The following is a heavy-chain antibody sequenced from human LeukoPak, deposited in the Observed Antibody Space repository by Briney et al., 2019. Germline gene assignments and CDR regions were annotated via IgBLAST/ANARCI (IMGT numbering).Heavy chain of an antibody. V-gene: IGHV3-9*01. Sequence: QPGRSLRLSCAASGFTFDDYAMHWVRQAPGKGLEWVSGISWNSGSIGYADSVKGRFTISRDNAKNSLYLQMNSLRAGDTALYYCAKASWLTGAYFDYWGQGTLVTVSS. CDR1: GFTFDDYA. CDR2: ISWNSGSI. J-gene: IGHJ4*02. CDR3: AKASWLTGAYFDY. D-gene: IGHD3-22*01.